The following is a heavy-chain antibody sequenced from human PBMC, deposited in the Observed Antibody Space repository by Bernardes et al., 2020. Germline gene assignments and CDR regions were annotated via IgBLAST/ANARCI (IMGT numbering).Heavy chain of an antibody. D-gene: IGHD6-6*01. Sequence: ASVKVSCKVSGYTLTELSMHWVRQAPGKGLEWMGGFDPEDGETIYAQKFQGRVTMTRNTSISTAYMELSSLRSEDTAVYYCARGGYSSSSFGVFFFDYWGQGTLVTVSS. CDR2: FDPEDGET. V-gene: IGHV1-24*01. CDR1: GYTLTELS. J-gene: IGHJ4*02. CDR3: ARGGYSSSSFGVFFFDY.